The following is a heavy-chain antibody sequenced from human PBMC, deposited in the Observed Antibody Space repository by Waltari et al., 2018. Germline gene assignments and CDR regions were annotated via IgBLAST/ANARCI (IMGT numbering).Heavy chain of an antibody. CDR2: MNPNSGYT. D-gene: IGHD3-22*01. CDR1: GYTFTSYD. Sequence: QVQLVQSGAEVKRPGASVKVSCKTSGYTFTSYDVHWVRQATGQRLEWMGWMNPNSGYTVYAQKFQGRVTMTSDTSISTAFMELSSLRSDDTAVYYCARGRGYYYENIAPWGQGTMVTVSS. V-gene: IGHV1-8*01. J-gene: IGHJ3*01. CDR3: ARGRGYYYENIAP.